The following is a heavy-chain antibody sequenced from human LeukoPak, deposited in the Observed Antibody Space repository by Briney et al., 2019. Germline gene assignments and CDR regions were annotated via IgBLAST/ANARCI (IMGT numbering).Heavy chain of an antibody. D-gene: IGHD3-22*01. CDR2: IRSNGGTT. CDR3: VRDPAAYYYDSTFDY. Sequence: GGSLRLSCSPSGFTFSNHAMHWVRQAAGKGLEFVAAIRSNGGTTYHADSVEGRFAISRDNSKNTLFLQMTFLRIEDTAVYYCVRDPAAYYYDSTFDYWGQGTLVTVSA. V-gene: IGHV3-64D*09. CDR1: GFTFSNHA. J-gene: IGHJ4*02.